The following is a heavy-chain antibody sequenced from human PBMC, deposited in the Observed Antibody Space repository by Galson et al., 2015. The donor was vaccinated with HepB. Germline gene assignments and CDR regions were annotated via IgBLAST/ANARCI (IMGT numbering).Heavy chain of an antibody. J-gene: IGHJ4*02. CDR3: ARDGPSYYNDTSGYYVGY. CDR1: GFTFNNYA. D-gene: IGHD3-22*01. V-gene: IGHV3-30*04. Sequence: SLRLSCAASGFTFNNYALHWVRQAPGKGLEWVALISYDGRNKYYADHVKGRFTISRDNSKTMLYLQMNSLRSEDTAVFYCARDGPSYYNDTSGYYVGYWGQGTLVTVSS. CDR2: ISYDGRNK.